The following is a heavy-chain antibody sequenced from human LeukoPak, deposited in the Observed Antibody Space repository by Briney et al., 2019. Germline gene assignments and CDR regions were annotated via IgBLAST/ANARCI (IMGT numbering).Heavy chain of an antibody. V-gene: IGHV4-59*08. CDR2: IYYSGST. D-gene: IGHD6-13*01. J-gene: IGHJ4*02. CDR1: GGSISSYY. CDR3: ARGGTSIAAAGDYYFDY. Sequence: PSETLSLTCTVSGGSISSYYWSWIRQPPGKGLEWIGYIYYSGSTNYNPSLKSRVTISVDTSKNQFSLKLSSVTAADTAVYYCARGGTSIAAAGDYYFDYWGQGTLVTVSS.